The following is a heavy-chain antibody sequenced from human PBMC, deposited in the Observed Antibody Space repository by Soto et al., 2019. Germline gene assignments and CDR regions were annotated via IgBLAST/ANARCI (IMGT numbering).Heavy chain of an antibody. CDR1: GFTFSSYG. CDR2: IWYDGSNK. J-gene: IGHJ6*02. V-gene: IGHV3-33*01. CDR3: VREGSGGSCYHGMDV. Sequence: QVHLVESGGGVVQPGKSLRLSCAASGFTFSSYGMHWVRQAPGKGLEWVADIWYDGSNKYYADSVKGRFTISRDNSKNTLYVHMNSLSVEDTAVYYGVREGSGGSCYHGMDVWGHGTTVTFSS. D-gene: IGHD3-10*01.